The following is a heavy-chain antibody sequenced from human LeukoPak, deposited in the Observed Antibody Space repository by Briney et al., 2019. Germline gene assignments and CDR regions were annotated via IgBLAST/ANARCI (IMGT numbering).Heavy chain of an antibody. J-gene: IGHJ4*02. CDR3: ARDPPAATSLGPRGY. V-gene: IGHV3-7*01. D-gene: IGHD2-15*01. Sequence: GGSLRLSCAASGFTFSSYAMSWVRQAPGKGLEWVANIKQDGSEKYYVDSVKGRFTISRDNAKNSLYLQMNSLRAEDTAVYYCARDPPAATSLGPRGYWGQGTLVTVSS. CDR2: IKQDGSEK. CDR1: GFTFSSYA.